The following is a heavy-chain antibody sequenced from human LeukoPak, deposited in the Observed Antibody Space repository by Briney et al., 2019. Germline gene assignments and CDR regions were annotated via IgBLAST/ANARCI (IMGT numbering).Heavy chain of an antibody. D-gene: IGHD6-19*01. CDR1: GFTFSSYD. V-gene: IGHV3-21*01. J-gene: IGHJ4*02. Sequence: GGSLRLSCAASGFTFSSYDMNSVRQAPGKGLEWVSSISSSSNYIHYADSVKGRFTISRDNAKNSLYLQMNSLRAEDTAVYFCARGTLGAWGWWGQGTLVTVSS. CDR3: ARGTLGAWGW. CDR2: ISSSSNYI.